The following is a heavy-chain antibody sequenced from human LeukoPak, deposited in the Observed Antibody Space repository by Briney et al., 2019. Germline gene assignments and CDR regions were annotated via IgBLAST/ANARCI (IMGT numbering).Heavy chain of an antibody. D-gene: IGHD3-22*01. CDR3: ARDSYYYDSSGYSPWFDP. Sequence: SETLSLTCTVSGGSISSYYWGWIRQPAGKGLEWIGRIYTSGSTNYNPSLKSRVTMSVDTSKNQFSLKLSSVTAANTAVYYCARDSYYYDSSGYSPWFDPWGQGTLVTVSS. CDR1: GGSISSYY. CDR2: IYTSGST. J-gene: IGHJ5*02. V-gene: IGHV4-4*07.